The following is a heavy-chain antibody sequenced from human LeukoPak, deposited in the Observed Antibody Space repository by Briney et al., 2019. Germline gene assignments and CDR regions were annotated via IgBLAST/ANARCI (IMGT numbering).Heavy chain of an antibody. CDR2: ISNDATNK. V-gene: IGHV3-30*04. CDR1: GFTFSSYA. J-gene: IGHJ2*01. CDR3: AREWPFDL. Sequence: GGSLRLSCAASGFTFSSYALHWVRQAPGKGLEWVAIISNDATNKHYADSVKGRFTISRDKSNNTLYLQMNSLSADDTAVYYCAREWPFDLWGRGTLVTVS. D-gene: IGHD5-24*01.